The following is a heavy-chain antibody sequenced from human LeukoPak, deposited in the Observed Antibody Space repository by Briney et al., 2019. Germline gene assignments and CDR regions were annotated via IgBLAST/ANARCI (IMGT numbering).Heavy chain of an antibody. V-gene: IGHV3-30-3*01. CDR3: ARRGIRGYYYYGMDV. Sequence: GSLRLSCAASGFTFSSYAMHWVRQAPGKGLEWVAVISYDGSNKYYADSVKGRFTISRDNSKNTLYLQMNSLRAEDTAVYYCARRGIRGYYYYGMDVWGQGTTVTVSS. CDR2: ISYDGSNK. J-gene: IGHJ6*02. D-gene: IGHD1-26*01. CDR1: GFTFSSYA.